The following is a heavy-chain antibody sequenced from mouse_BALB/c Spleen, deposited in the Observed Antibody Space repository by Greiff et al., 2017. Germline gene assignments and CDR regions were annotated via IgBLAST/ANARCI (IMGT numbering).Heavy chain of an antibody. V-gene: IGHV5-6-4*01. CDR3: TRGSCEYEGNLADY. Sequence: EVKLMESGGGLVKPGGSLKLSCAASGFTFSSYTMSWVRQTPEKRLEWVATISSGGSYTYYPDSVKGRFTISRDNAKNTLNLQMSSLKSEDTAMYYCTRGSCEYEGNLADYWGQGTTLTVSS. CDR2: ISSGGSYT. J-gene: IGHJ2*01. CDR1: GFTFSSYT. D-gene: IGHD2-4*01.